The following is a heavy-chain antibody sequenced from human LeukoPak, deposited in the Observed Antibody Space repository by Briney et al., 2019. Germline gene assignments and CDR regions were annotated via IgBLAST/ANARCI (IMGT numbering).Heavy chain of an antibody. Sequence: PGGSLRLSCAASGFTFTNFWMNWIRRAPGRGLEWVANIRPDGSEQFYVDSVKGRFTISRDNAQNSVYLQMNSLRADDTAVYYCAGRDSARNPWAYWGQGTLVTVST. D-gene: IGHD4-11*01. CDR3: AGRDSARNPWAY. CDR2: IRPDGSEQ. J-gene: IGHJ4*02. CDR1: GFTFTNFW. V-gene: IGHV3-7*01.